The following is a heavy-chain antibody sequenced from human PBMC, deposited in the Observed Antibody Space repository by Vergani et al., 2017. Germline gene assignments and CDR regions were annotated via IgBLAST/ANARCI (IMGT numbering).Heavy chain of an antibody. J-gene: IGHJ6*03. CDR2: INHRGST. D-gene: IGHD2-2*02. Sequence: QVQLQQWGAGLLKPSETLSLTCAVYGGSFSGYYWSWIRQPPGKGLEWIGEINHRGSTNYNPSLKSRVTISVDTSKNQFSLKLSSVTAADTAVYYCARGVTLVAAAIQKYYYMDVWGKGTTVTVSS. V-gene: IGHV4-34*01. CDR3: ARGVTLVAAAIQKYYYMDV. CDR1: GGSFSGYY.